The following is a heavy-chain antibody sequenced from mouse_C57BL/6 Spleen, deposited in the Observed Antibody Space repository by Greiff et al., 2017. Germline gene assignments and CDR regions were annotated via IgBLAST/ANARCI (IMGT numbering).Heavy chain of an antibody. J-gene: IGHJ2*01. CDR2: ISSGSSTI. Sequence: EVMLVESGGGLVKPGGSLKLSCAASGFTFSDYGMHWVRQAPEKGLEWVAYISSGSSTIYYADTGKGRFTISRDNAKNTLFLQMTSLGSEDTAMYYCARVTTVVEGDYWGQGTTLTVSS. D-gene: IGHD1-1*01. CDR3: ARVTTVVEGDY. V-gene: IGHV5-17*01. CDR1: GFTFSDYG.